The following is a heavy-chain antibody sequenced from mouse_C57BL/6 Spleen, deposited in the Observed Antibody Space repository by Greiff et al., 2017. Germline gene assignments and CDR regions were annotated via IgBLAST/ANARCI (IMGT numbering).Heavy chain of an antibody. J-gene: IGHJ4*01. CDR1: GFTFSDYY. V-gene: IGHV5-16*01. Sequence: EVQVVESEGGLVQPGSSMKLSCTASGFTFSDYYMAWVRQVPEKGLEWVANINYDGSSTYYLDSLKSRFIISRDNAKNILNLKMSSLKSEDTATYYSARVTTVVVPGAMDYWGQGTSVTVSS. CDR3: ARVTTVVVPGAMDY. D-gene: IGHD1-1*01. CDR2: INYDGSST.